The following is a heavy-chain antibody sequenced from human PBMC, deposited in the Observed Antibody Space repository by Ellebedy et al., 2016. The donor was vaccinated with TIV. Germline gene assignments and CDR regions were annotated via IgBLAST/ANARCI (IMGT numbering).Heavy chain of an antibody. CDR3: AKAIAAYNSA. J-gene: IGHJ5*02. V-gene: IGHV3-7*03. CDR1: GFTFSNYW. Sequence: GGSLRLXXAASGFTFSNYWMSWVRQAPGKGLEWVANIKQDGSEKYYVDSVKGRFTISRDNAKNSVYLQMNSLRAEDTAVYYCAKAIAAYNSAWGQGTLVTVSS. CDR2: IKQDGSEK. D-gene: IGHD6-19*01.